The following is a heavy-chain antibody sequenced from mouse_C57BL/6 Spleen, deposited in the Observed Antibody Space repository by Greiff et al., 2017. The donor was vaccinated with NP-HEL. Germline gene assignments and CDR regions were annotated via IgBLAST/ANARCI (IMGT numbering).Heavy chain of an antibody. Sequence: EVHLVESGPELVKPGASVKISCKASGYSFTDYNMNWVKQSNGKSLEWIGVINPNYGTTSYNQKFKGKATLTVDQSSSTAYMQLNSLTSEDSAVYYCARTPPTQYDYDGSHMDYWGQGTSVTVSS. J-gene: IGHJ4*01. CDR1: GYSFTDYN. CDR2: INPNYGTT. CDR3: ARTPPTQYDYDGSHMDY. D-gene: IGHD2-4*01. V-gene: IGHV1-39*01.